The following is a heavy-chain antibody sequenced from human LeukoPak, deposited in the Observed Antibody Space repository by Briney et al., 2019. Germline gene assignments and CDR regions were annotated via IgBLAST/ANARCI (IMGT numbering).Heavy chain of an antibody. CDR3: ARGPVLRFLEWFPPDY. CDR2: INPNSGGT. J-gene: IGHJ4*02. V-gene: IGHV1-2*02. CDR1: GYTFTGYY. D-gene: IGHD3-3*01. Sequence: GASVKVSCKASGYTFTGYYMHWVRQAPEQRLEWMGWINPNSGGTNYAQKFQGRVTMTRDTSISTAYMELSRLRSDDTAVYYCARGPVLRFLEWFPPDYWGQGTLVTVSS.